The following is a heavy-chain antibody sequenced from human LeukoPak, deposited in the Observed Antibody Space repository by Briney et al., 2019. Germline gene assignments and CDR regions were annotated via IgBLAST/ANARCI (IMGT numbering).Heavy chain of an antibody. CDR2: IYPDDSDT. CDR3: ARRWGTYDILTGYYRDQDAFDI. Sequence: HGESLKISCKGSGYSFTGYWIAWVRQMPGKGLEWMGIIYPDDSDTTYSPSFQNQVTISADKSIGTAYLQWSSLKASDTAMYYCARRWGTYDILTGYYRDQDAFDIWGQGTMVTVSS. CDR1: GYSFTGYW. J-gene: IGHJ3*02. V-gene: IGHV5-51*01. D-gene: IGHD3-9*01.